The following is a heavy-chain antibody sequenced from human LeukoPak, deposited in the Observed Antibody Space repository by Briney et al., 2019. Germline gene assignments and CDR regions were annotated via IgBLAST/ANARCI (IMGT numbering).Heavy chain of an antibody. CDR1: GFTFSSYW. D-gene: IGHD6-19*01. V-gene: IGHV3-7*01. Sequence: GGSLRLSCAASGFTFSSYWMSWARQAPGKGLEWVANIKQDGSEKYYVDSVKGRFTVSRDNAKNSLSLQMNSLRAEDTAVYYCARDSGIAVAGTDYWGQGTLVTVSS. J-gene: IGHJ4*02. CDR2: IKQDGSEK. CDR3: ARDSGIAVAGTDY.